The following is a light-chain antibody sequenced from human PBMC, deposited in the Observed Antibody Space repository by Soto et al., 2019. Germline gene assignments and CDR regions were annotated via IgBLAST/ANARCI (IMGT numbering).Light chain of an antibody. J-gene: IGLJ2*01. CDR3: CSYSGIYSSLV. Sequence: QSALTQPASVSGSPGQSITISCTGSSSDVGTYNLVSWYQQNPGKAPKLLIYEVSERPSGVSNRFSGSKSGNTASLTISGLQPEDEDDYHCCSYSGIYSSLVFGGGTKLTVL. CDR1: SSDVGTYNL. V-gene: IGLV2-23*02. CDR2: EVS.